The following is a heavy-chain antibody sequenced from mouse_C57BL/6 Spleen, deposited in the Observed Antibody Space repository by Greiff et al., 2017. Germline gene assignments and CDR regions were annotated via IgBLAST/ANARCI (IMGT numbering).Heavy chain of an antibody. CDR2: IYPGDGDT. D-gene: IGHD1-1*01. V-gene: IGHV1-80*01. CDR3: ARQVAPIGYAMDY. CDR1: GYAFSSYW. J-gene: IGHJ4*01. Sequence: QVQLQQSGAELVKPGASVKISCKASGYAFSSYWMNWVKQRPGKGLEWIGQIYPGDGDTNYNGKFKGKATLTADKSSSTAYMQLSSLTSEDSAVYFCARQVAPIGYAMDYWGQGTSVTVSS.